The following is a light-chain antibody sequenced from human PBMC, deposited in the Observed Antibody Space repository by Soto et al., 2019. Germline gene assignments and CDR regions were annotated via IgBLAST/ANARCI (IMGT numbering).Light chain of an antibody. V-gene: IGKV4-1*01. CDR1: QSVLYSSNNKNY. CDR2: WGS. CDR3: QQYYSTPYT. J-gene: IGKJ2*01. Sequence: DIVLTQSPDSLAVSLGERATINCKSSQSVLYSSNNKNYLAWYQQKPGQPPKLLIYWGSTRETVVPGRFSGTGSGTDFTLTISSLQAEDVALYYCQQYYSTPYTFGQGTKREIK.